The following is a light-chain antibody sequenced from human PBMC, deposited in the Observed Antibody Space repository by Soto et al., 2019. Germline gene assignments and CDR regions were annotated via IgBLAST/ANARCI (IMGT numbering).Light chain of an antibody. CDR1: QSVSSSY. Sequence: EIVLTQSPGTLSLSPGERATLSCRASQSVSSSYLAWYQQKPGQAPRLLIYGASSRATGIPDRFSGSGSGTYFTLNISRLEPEDFEVYYCQKYGSSPPYTFGQGTKLEIK. V-gene: IGKV3-20*01. CDR2: GAS. J-gene: IGKJ2*01. CDR3: QKYGSSPPYT.